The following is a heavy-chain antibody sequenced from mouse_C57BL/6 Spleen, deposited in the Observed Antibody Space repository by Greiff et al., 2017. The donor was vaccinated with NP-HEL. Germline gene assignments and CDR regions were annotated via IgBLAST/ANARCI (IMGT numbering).Heavy chain of an antibody. CDR3: AGLYGSSYGDAMDY. CDR1: GYTFTSYT. CDR2: INPSSGYT. J-gene: IGHJ4*01. D-gene: IGHD1-1*01. V-gene: IGHV1-4*01. Sequence: QVQLQQSGAELARPGASVKMSCKASGYTFTSYTMHWVKQRPGQGLEWIGYINPSSGYTKYNQKFKDKATLTADKSSSTAYMQLSSLTSEDSAVYYCAGLYGSSYGDAMDYWGQGTSVTVSS.